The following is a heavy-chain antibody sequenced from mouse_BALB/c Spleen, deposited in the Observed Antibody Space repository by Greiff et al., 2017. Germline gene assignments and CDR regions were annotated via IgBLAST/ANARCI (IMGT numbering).Heavy chain of an antibody. Sequence: EVQLQQSGAELVKPGASVKLSCTASGFNIKDTYMHWVKQRPEQGLEWIGRIDPANGNTKYDPKFQGKATITADTSSNTAYLQLSSLTSEDTAAYYCARSLPYYYGSSYEGWGQGTTLTVSS. V-gene: IGHV14-3*02. D-gene: IGHD1-1*01. CDR2: IDPANGNT. J-gene: IGHJ2*01. CDR3: ARSLPYYYGSSYEG. CDR1: GFNIKDTY.